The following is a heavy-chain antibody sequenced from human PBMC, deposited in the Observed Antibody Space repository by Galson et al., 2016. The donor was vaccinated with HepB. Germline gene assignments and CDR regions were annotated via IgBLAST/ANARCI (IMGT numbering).Heavy chain of an antibody. V-gene: IGHV3-23*01. J-gene: IGHJ4*02. CDR1: GFTFSIYT. CDR3: ARTWYYGPASTFDL. CDR2: ITAGGGTT. D-gene: IGHD3-10*01. Sequence: SLRLSCAASGFTFSIYTMSWVRQAPGRGLEWLSAITAGGGTTYYADAAKGRFTIARDNSKNTVYLQMNSLTAEDPAVYYCARTWYYGPASTFDLWGQGTLVSVSS.